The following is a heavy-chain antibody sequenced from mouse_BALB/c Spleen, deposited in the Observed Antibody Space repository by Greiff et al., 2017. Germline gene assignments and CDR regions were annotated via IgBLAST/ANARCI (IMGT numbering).Heavy chain of an antibody. CDR1: GYTFTDYN. V-gene: IGHV1S29*02. Sequence: EVKLQESGPELVKPGASVKISCKASGYTFTDYNMHWVKQSHGKSLEWIGYIYPYNGGTGYNQKFKSKATLTVDNSSSTAYMELRSLTSEDSAVYYCARIYDGYYGSYYFDYWGQGTTLTVSS. D-gene: IGHD2-3*01. CDR2: IYPYNGGT. J-gene: IGHJ2*01. CDR3: ARIYDGYYGSYYFDY.